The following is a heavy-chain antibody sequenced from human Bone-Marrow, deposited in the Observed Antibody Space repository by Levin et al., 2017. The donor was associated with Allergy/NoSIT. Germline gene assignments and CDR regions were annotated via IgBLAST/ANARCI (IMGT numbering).Heavy chain of an antibody. D-gene: IGHD3-22*01. CDR3: ARDYYDSSGYYYFDY. CDR2: IYYSGST. V-gene: IGHV4-39*07. CDR1: GGSISSSSYY. J-gene: IGHJ4*02. Sequence: SETLSLTCTVSGGSISSSSYYWGWIRQPPGKGLEWIGSIYYSGSTYYNPSLKSRVTISVDTSKNQFSLKLSSVTAADTAVYYCARDYYDSSGYYYFDYWGQGTLVTVSS.